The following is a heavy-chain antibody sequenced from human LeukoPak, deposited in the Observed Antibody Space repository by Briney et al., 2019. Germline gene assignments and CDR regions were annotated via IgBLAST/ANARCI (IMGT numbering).Heavy chain of an antibody. J-gene: IGHJ4*02. D-gene: IGHD5-18*01. Sequence: SETLSLTCTVSGGSISSSPYYWGWIRQPPGKGLQWIGSINYSGNTYYNPSLKSRVTISVDTSKNQFSLKLSSVTAADTAVYYCASGYSYDLFDYWGQGTLVTVSS. CDR1: GGSISSSPYY. V-gene: IGHV4-39*07. CDR3: ASGYSYDLFDY. CDR2: INYSGNT.